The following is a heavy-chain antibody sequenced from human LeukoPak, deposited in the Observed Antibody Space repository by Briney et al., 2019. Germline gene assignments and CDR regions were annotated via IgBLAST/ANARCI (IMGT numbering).Heavy chain of an antibody. V-gene: IGHV3-13*01. CDR3: ARVAKERVGGVYYFDY. CDR2: IGTAGDT. D-gene: IGHD1-1*01. J-gene: IGHJ4*02. CDR1: GFTFSDYD. Sequence: PGGSLRLSCAASGFTFSDYDIHWVRQPTGKGLEWVAAIGTAGDTYYTGSVKGRFTISRENAKNSLYLQMNSLRAGDTAVYYCARVAKERVGGVYYFDYWGPGNLVTVSS.